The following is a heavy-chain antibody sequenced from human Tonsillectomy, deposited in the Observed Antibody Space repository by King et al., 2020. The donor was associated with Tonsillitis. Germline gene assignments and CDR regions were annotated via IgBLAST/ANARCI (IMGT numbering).Heavy chain of an antibody. CDR2: IYYSGST. Sequence: QLQESGPGLVKPSETLSLTCTVSGGSISSYYWSWIRQPPGKGLEWIGYIYYSGSTNYNPSLKSRVTISVDTSKNQFSLKLSSVTAADTAVYYCARDSTIAARHENYYSYYGMDVWGQGTTVTVSS. CDR1: GGSISSYY. V-gene: IGHV4-59*01. J-gene: IGHJ6*02. D-gene: IGHD6-6*01. CDR3: ARDSTIAARHENYYSYYGMDV.